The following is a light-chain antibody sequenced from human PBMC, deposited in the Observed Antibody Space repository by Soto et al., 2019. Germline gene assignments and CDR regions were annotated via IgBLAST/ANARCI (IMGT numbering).Light chain of an antibody. CDR2: KVS. J-gene: IGKJ1*01. V-gene: IGKV2-30*02. CDR3: VLAADRPRA. CDR1: QSLVHSDGNTY. Sequence: VMTQFPLSLPVTLGQPSAISCRSSQSLVHSDGNTYLNWLQQRPGQSPRRLIYKVSNRDSGVPDRFSGSGSGTDFTLTISRVEAEDIRVYYCVLAADRPRAFAQGTKLDIK.